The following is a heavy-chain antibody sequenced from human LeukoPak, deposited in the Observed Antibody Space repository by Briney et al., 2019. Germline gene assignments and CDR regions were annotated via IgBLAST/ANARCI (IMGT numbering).Heavy chain of an antibody. CDR2: IKEDGSEK. Sequence: GGSLRLSCAASGFTFSIYWMTRVSQAPGEGLEGVANIKEDGSEKYYVDSVKGRFTISRDNAKTSLYLQMNSLRTEDTAVYYCASGRGGSYWGQGTLVTVSS. CDR1: GFTFSIYW. D-gene: IGHD1-26*01. V-gene: IGHV3-7*01. J-gene: IGHJ4*02. CDR3: ASGRGGSY.